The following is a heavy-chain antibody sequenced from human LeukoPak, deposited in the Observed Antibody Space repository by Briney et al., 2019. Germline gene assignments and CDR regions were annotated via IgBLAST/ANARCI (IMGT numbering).Heavy chain of an antibody. CDR3: ARDGNPWNLDV. J-gene: IGHJ2*01. Sequence: GGSLRLSCAAAGFTFDSYAMHWVRQAPGNGLEWVTIISYDGINTFYADSVKGRFTISRDNSKNTLYLQMNSLRAEDTAVYYCARDGNPWNLDVWGRGTLVTVSS. V-gene: IGHV3-30-3*01. CDR2: ISYDGINT. D-gene: IGHD1-14*01. CDR1: GFTFDSYA.